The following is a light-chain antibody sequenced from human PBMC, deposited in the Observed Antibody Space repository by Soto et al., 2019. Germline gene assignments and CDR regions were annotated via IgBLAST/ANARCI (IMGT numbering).Light chain of an antibody. CDR2: GAS. V-gene: IGKV3-15*01. CDR3: QHYNTWPRT. Sequence: EIVMTQSPATLSVSPGERATLSCRARQSVSSNLAWYQQKPGQAPSLLIYGASTRATSIPARFSGSGSGTEFTLTISSLQSEDFGVYSCQHYNTWPRTFGQGTKVEIK. CDR1: QSVSSN. J-gene: IGKJ1*01.